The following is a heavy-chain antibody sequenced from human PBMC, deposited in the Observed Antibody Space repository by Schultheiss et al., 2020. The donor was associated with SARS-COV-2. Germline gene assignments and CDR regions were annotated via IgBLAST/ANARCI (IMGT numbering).Heavy chain of an antibody. CDR3: ATPRARSQWVRKYYWYFDL. V-gene: IGHV3-11*01. Sequence: GGSLRLSCAASGFTFSDYYMSWIRQAPGKGLEWVSYISSSGSTIYYADSAKGRFTISRDNAKNSLYLQMNSLRAEDTAVYYCATPRARSQWVRKYYWYFDLWGRGTLVTISS. J-gene: IGHJ2*01. D-gene: IGHD1-26*01. CDR1: GFTFSDYY. CDR2: ISSSGSTI.